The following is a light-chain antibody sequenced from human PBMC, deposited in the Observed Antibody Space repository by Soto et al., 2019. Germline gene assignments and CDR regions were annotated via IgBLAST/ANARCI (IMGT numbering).Light chain of an antibody. CDR1: QSVSSSY. V-gene: IGKV3-20*01. CDR3: QQYGSSPLYT. CDR2: GAL. Sequence: EIVLTQSPGTLSLSPGERATLSCRASQSVSSSYLAWYQQKHGQAPRLLIYGALSRATAIPDRFTGSGSGTDFTLIISRLEPEDFAVYYCQQYGSSPLYTFGQGNKLEIK. J-gene: IGKJ2*01.